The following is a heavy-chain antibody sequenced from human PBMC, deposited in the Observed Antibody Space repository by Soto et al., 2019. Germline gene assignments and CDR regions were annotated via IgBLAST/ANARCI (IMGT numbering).Heavy chain of an antibody. CDR1: GGSFSGYY. CDR2: INHSGST. Sequence: TSETLSLTCAVYGGSFSGYYWSWIRQPPGKGLEWIGEINHSGSTNYNPSLKSRVTISVDTSKNQFSLKLSSVAAADTAVYYCARRWRGPELRYSYSGMDVWGQGTTVTVS. D-gene: IGHD2-15*01. CDR3: ARRWRGPELRYSYSGMDV. V-gene: IGHV4-34*01. J-gene: IGHJ6*02.